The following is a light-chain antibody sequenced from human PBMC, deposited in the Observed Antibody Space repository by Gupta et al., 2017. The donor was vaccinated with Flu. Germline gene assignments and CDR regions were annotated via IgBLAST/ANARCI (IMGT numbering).Light chain of an antibody. CDR2: DSA. Sequence: IVLTQSPATLPLSPVERATLSCRPTQLVGPYLAWYQQKPGQPPRLLIYDSANRAYGIPARFSGSGYGTEFTLTISSLEAEDFAVYYCQQRSNWQITFGQGTRVEIK. J-gene: IGKJ5*01. V-gene: IGKV3-11*01. CDR1: QLVGPY. CDR3: QQRSNWQIT.